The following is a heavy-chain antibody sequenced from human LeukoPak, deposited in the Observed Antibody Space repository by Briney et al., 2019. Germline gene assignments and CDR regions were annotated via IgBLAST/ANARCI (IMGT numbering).Heavy chain of an antibody. J-gene: IGHJ6*02. CDR3: ARERRAFDILTGSSSPYYYYGMDV. CDR1: GFTFNDYY. V-gene: IGHV3-11*06. CDR2: ISGSSGYT. Sequence: GGSLRLSCAASGFTFNDYYMSWIRQAPGKGLEWVSYISGSSGYTEYADSVKGRFTISRDNAKNSLYLQMNSLRAEDTAVYYCARERRAFDILTGSSSPYYYYGMDVWGQGTTVTVSS. D-gene: IGHD3-9*01.